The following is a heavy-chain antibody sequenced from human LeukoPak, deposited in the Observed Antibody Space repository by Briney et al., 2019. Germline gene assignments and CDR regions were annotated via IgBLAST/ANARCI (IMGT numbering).Heavy chain of an antibody. J-gene: IGHJ4*02. V-gene: IGHV1-2*06. CDR1: GYTFTGYY. CDR3: AIIAAAGTATTDY. Sequence: ASVKVSCKASGYTFTGYYMHWVRQAPGQGLEWMGRINPNSGGTNYAQKFQGRVTMTRDTSISTAYMELSRLRSDDTAVYYCAIIAAAGTATTDYWGQGTLVTVSS. D-gene: IGHD6-13*01. CDR2: INPNSGGT.